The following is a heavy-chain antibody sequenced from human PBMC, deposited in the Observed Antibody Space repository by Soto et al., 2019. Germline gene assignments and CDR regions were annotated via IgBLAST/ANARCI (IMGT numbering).Heavy chain of an antibody. V-gene: IGHV4-59*01. D-gene: IGHD2-15*01. Sequence: PSETLSLTCTVSGGSISSYYWSWIRQPPGKGLEWIGYIYYSGSTNYNPSLKSRVTISVDTSKNQFSLKLSSVTAADTAVYYCARLKGSGYCSGGSCYSGKTYYYYGMDVWGQGTTVTVS. J-gene: IGHJ6*02. CDR2: IYYSGST. CDR3: ARLKGSGYCSGGSCYSGKTYYYYGMDV. CDR1: GGSISSYY.